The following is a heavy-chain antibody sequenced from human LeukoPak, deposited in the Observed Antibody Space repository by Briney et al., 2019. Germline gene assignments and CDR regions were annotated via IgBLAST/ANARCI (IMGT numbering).Heavy chain of an antibody. CDR3: AKDINYGDGRWEFDP. Sequence: PGGSLRLSCVASGFSFNTYAMTWVRQAPGKGLEWVSGMVGSGNTYYADSVKGGFTISRDNSRNKVFLQMNSLRVEDTAIDYCAKDINYGDGRWEFDPWGQGTLVTVSS. CDR1: GFSFNTYA. V-gene: IGHV3-23*01. J-gene: IGHJ5*02. D-gene: IGHD4-17*01. CDR2: MVGSGNT.